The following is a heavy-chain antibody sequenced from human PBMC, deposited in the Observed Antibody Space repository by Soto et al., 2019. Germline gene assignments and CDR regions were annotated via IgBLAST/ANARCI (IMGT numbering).Heavy chain of an antibody. CDR3: ARDSIGGATFDAFDI. J-gene: IGHJ3*02. Sequence: QVQLVQSGAEVKKPGSSVKVSCKASGGTFSSYAISWVRQAPGQGLEWMGGIIPIFGTANYAQKFQGRVTITADASTSTGSMALSSLRTEDPAVYDCARDSIGGATFDAFDIWGQGTMVTVSS. CDR2: IIPIFGTA. D-gene: IGHD1-26*01. CDR1: GGTFSSYA. V-gene: IGHV1-69*19.